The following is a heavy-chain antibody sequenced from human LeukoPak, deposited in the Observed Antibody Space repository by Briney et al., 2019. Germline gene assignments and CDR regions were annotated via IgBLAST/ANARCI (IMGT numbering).Heavy chain of an antibody. CDR1: GFTFSSYS. J-gene: IGHJ4*02. V-gene: IGHV3-21*01. CDR3: ATSKWELLGGFDY. Sequence: GGSLRLSCAASGFTFSSYSMNWVRQAPGKGLEWVSSISSSSSYIYYADSVKSRFTISRDNAKNSLYLQMNSLRAEDTAVYYCATSKWELLGGFDYWGQGTLVTVSS. CDR2: ISSSSSYI. D-gene: IGHD1-26*01.